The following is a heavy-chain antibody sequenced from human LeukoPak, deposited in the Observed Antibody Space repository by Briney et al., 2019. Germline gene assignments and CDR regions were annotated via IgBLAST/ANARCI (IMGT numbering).Heavy chain of an antibody. D-gene: IGHD6-13*01. J-gene: IGHJ4*02. V-gene: IGHV3-74*01. Sequence: PGGSLRLSCAASGFTFSSYWMHWVGQAPGKGLVWVSRINSDGSSTSYADSVKGRFTISRDNAKNTLYLQMNSLRAEDTAVYYCATIAAAGTSNFDYWGQGTLVTVSS. CDR1: GFTFSSYW. CDR3: ATIAAAGTSNFDY. CDR2: INSDGSST.